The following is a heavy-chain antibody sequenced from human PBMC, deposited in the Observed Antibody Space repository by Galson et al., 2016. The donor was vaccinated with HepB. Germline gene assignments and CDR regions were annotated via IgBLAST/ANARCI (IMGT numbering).Heavy chain of an antibody. CDR3: AKGRWDFDS. V-gene: IGHV3-30*18. Sequence: GLEWVALLSYDGQSESYADSVQGRVTISRDNSKNTLYLQMHRLRCEDTAVYYCAKGRWDFDSWGQGTLVTVSS. J-gene: IGHJ4*02. CDR2: LSYDGQSE. D-gene: IGHD5-24*01.